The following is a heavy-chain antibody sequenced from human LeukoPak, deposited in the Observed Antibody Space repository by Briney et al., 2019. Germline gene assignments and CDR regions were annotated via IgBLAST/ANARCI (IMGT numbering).Heavy chain of an antibody. Sequence: GGSLRLSCAASGFTFSSYSMNWVRQAPGKGLEWVSAISGSGGSTYYADSVKGRFTISRDNSKNTLYLQMNSLRAEDTAVYYCAKSVPDIVVVPAVLGGMYYFDYWGQGTLVTVSS. CDR3: AKSVPDIVVVPAVLGGMYYFDY. CDR1: GFTFSSYS. J-gene: IGHJ4*02. CDR2: ISGSGGST. V-gene: IGHV3-23*01. D-gene: IGHD2-2*01.